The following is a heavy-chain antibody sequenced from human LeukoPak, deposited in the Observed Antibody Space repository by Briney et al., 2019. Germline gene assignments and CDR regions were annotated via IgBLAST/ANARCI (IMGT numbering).Heavy chain of an antibody. CDR2: IYHSGST. CDR1: GYSISSGYY. J-gene: IGHJ4*02. V-gene: IGHV4-38-2*01. CDR3: ARHGKDIVVAYFDY. Sequence: SETLSLTCAVSGYSISSGYYWGWIRQPPGKRLEWIGSIYHSGSTYYNPSLKSRVTISVDTSKNQFSLKLSSVTAADTAVYYCARHGKDIVVAYFDYWGQGTLVTVSS. D-gene: IGHD2-2*01.